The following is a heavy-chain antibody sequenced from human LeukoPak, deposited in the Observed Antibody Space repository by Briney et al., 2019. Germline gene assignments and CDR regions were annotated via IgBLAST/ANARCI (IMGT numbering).Heavy chain of an antibody. Sequence: GGSLRLSCAASGFTFSSYGMSWVRQAPGKGLEWVSAISGSGGSTYYADSVKGRFTISRDNSKNTLYLQMNSLRAEDTAVYYCASLYYYGSGSYWDYYYYYYMDVWGKGTTVTISS. CDR3: ASLYYYGSGSYWDYYYYYYMDV. D-gene: IGHD3-10*01. CDR1: GFTFSSYG. CDR2: ISGSGGST. J-gene: IGHJ6*03. V-gene: IGHV3-23*01.